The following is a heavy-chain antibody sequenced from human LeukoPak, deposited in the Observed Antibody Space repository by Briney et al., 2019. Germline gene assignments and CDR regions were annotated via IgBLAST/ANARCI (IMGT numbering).Heavy chain of an antibody. CDR1: GYTFTGQY. J-gene: IGHJ4*02. Sequence: ASVKVSCKASGYTFTGQYMHWVRQAPGQGLEWMGWINPNSGGTNYAQKFQGRVTMTRDTSISTAYMELSRLRSDDTVVYYCARESIVGATTLDYWGQGTLVTVSS. D-gene: IGHD1-26*01. CDR3: ARESIVGATTLDY. CDR2: INPNSGGT. V-gene: IGHV1-2*02.